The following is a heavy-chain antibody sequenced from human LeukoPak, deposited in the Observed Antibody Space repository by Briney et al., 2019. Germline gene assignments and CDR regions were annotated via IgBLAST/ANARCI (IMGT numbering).Heavy chain of an antibody. CDR2: ISYDGSNK. D-gene: IGHD5-12*01. CDR3: AKDPDIVATIPYFDY. Sequence: GRSLRLSCAASGFTFSSYGMHWVRQAPGKGLEWVAVISYDGSNKYYADSVKGRFTISRDNSKNTLYLQMNSLRAEDTAVYYCAKDPDIVATIPYFDYWGQGTLVTVSS. CDR1: GFTFSSYG. V-gene: IGHV3-30*18. J-gene: IGHJ4*02.